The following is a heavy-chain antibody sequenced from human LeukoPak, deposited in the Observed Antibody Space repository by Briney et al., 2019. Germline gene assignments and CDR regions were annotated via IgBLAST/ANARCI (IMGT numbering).Heavy chain of an antibody. J-gene: IGHJ4*02. D-gene: IGHD3-22*01. CDR2: IKQDGSEK. CDR1: GFTFSSYW. V-gene: IGHV3-7*03. Sequence: GGSLRLSCAASGFTFSSYWMSWVRQAPGKGLEWVANIKQDGSEKHYVDSVKGRFTISRDNSKNTLYVQVNSLGTEDTAAYYCAKGSYYDSSGSFYFDYWGQGTLVTVSS. CDR3: AKGSYYDSSGSFYFDY.